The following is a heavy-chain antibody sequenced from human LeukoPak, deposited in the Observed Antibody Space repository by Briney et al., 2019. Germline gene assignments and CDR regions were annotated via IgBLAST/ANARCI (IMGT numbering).Heavy chain of an antibody. CDR3: ARARVLRFPRRWFDP. CDR2: INHGGST. Sequence: PSETLSLTCAVYGGSFSGYYWSWIRQPPGKGLEWIGEINHGGSTNYNPSLKSRVTISVDTSKNQFSLKLSSVTAADTAVYYCARARVLRFPRRWFDPWGQGTLVTVSS. D-gene: IGHD3-3*01. J-gene: IGHJ5*02. V-gene: IGHV4-34*01. CDR1: GGSFSGYY.